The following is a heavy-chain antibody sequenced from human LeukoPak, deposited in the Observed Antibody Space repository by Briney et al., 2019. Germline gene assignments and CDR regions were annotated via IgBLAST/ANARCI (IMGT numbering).Heavy chain of an antibody. CDR3: ARHAAAGSFDY. CDR2: IYYSGST. CDR1: GGSISSGGYY. V-gene: IGHV4-61*08. Sequence: SETLSLTCTVSGGSISSGGYYWSWIRQPPGKGLEWIGYIYYSGSTNYNPSLKSRVTISVDTSKNQFSLKLSSVTAADTAVYYCARHAAAGSFDYWGQGTLVTVSS. D-gene: IGHD6-13*01. J-gene: IGHJ4*02.